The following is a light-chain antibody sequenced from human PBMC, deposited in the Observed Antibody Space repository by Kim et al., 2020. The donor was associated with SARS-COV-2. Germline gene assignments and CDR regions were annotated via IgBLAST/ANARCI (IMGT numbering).Light chain of an antibody. CDR3: CSYSGSYSWV. CDR2: DVN. Sequence: GKSGTISCAGTSSDVGGYDYVSWYQQHPGKVPKLLIFDVNRRASGIPDRFSGSKSGNTASLTISGLQAEDETDYYCCSYSGSYSWVFGGGTQLTVL. CDR1: SSDVGGYDY. J-gene: IGLJ3*02. V-gene: IGLV2-11*01.